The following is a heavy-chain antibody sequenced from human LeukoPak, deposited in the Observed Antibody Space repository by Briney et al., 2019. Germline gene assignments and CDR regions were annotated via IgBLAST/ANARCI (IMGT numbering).Heavy chain of an antibody. J-gene: IGHJ4*02. V-gene: IGHV4-59*08. Sequence: SETLSLTCTVSGGSISSYYWSWIRQPPGKGLEWIGYIYYSGSTNYNPSLKSRVTISVDTSKNQFSLKPSSVTAADTAVYYCASTYCSGGSCYWALDYWGQGTLVTVSS. D-gene: IGHD2-15*01. CDR1: GGSISSYY. CDR3: ASTYCSGGSCYWALDY. CDR2: IYYSGST.